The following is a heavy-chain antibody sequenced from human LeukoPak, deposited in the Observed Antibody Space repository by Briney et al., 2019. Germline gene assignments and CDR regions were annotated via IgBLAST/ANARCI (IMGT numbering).Heavy chain of an antibody. Sequence: PSETLSLTCSASGDSISSSYWNWIRQSPGKGLEWIGNIHYSGSSNYNPSLKSRVTLSIDTSRRQFFLKLSSVTAADTAVYYCVLAPNSNWFDFWGQGTLVTVSS. J-gene: IGHJ4*02. CDR1: GDSISSSY. CDR2: IHYSGSS. D-gene: IGHD2-8*01. CDR3: VLAPNSNWFDF. V-gene: IGHV4-59*08.